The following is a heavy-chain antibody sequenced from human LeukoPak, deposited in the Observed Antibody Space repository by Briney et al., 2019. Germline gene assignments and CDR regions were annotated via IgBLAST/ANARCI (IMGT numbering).Heavy chain of an antibody. CDR1: GFTFSSNS. J-gene: IGHJ6*02. CDR2: ISSTGGTI. V-gene: IGHV3-48*04. CDR3: ARVGIAAAGPHGMDV. D-gene: IGHD6-13*01. Sequence: PGGSLRLSCAASGFTFSSNSMNWVRQAPGKGLEWVSYISSTGGTIYYADSMKGRFTISRDNAKNSLYLQMNSLRVEDTAVYYCARVGIAAAGPHGMDVWGQGTTVTVSS.